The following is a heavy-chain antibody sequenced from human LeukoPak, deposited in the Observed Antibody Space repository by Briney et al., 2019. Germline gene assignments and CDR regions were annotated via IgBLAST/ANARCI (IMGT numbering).Heavy chain of an antibody. D-gene: IGHD2-21*01. J-gene: IGHJ4*02. Sequence: GGSLRLSCAASGFTFSNYAMHWVRQAPGKGLEWVAVISYDGSDKYYADSVKGRFTLSRDNSKNTLYLQLNSLRTEDTAVYFCAREAVAMYCFDYWGQGILVTVSS. CDR3: AREAVAMYCFDY. CDR2: ISYDGSDK. V-gene: IGHV3-30*04. CDR1: GFTFSNYA.